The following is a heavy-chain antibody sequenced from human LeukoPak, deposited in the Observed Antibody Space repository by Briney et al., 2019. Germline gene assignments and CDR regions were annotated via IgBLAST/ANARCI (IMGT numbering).Heavy chain of an antibody. CDR3: ARARGGSSSRDWFDP. CDR1: GGSFSGYY. J-gene: IGHJ5*02. CDR2: INHSGST. V-gene: IGHV4-34*01. Sequence: TSETLSLTCAVYGGSFSGYYWSWIRQPPGKGLEWIWDINHSGSTNYNPSLKSRVTISVDTSKNQFSLKLTSVTAADTAVYYCARARGGSSSRDWFDPWGQGTLVTVSS. D-gene: IGHD6-6*01.